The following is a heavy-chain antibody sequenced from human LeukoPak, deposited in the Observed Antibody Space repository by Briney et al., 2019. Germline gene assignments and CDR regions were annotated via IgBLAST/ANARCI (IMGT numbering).Heavy chain of an antibody. CDR3: ARLGDDHIYYYYMDV. Sequence: SETLSLTCTVSGGSISSSSYYWGWIRQPPGKGLEWIGSIYYSGSTYYNPSLKSRVTISVDTSKNQFSLKLSSVTAADTAVYYCARLGDDHIYYYYMDVWGKGTTVTVSS. CDR1: GGSISSSSYY. V-gene: IGHV4-39*01. CDR2: IYYSGST. J-gene: IGHJ6*03. D-gene: IGHD3-10*01.